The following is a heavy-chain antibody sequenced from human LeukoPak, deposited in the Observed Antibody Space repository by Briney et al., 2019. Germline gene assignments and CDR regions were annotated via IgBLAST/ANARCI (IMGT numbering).Heavy chain of an antibody. CDR3: AKTGQWLVEGYFDY. CDR1: GFTCSSYA. Sequence: GGSLRLSFSASGFTCSSYAMSWVRQAPGKGLEWVSAISGSGGSTYYADSVKGRFTISRDNSKNTLYLQMNSLRAEDTAVYYCAKTGQWLVEGYFDYWGQGTLVTVSS. V-gene: IGHV3-23*01. CDR2: ISGSGGST. J-gene: IGHJ4*02. D-gene: IGHD6-19*01.